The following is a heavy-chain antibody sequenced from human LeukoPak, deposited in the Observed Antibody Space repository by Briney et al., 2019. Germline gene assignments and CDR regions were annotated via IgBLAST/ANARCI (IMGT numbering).Heavy chain of an antibody. Sequence: ASVKVSCKASGYSFTSYDINWVRQAPGQGLEWMGWTNVYKGNTNYAEKLQGRVTMTTDTSTSTAYMELRSPRSDDTAVYYCARGSREGYTSSWYPGEYFQHWGQGTLVTVSS. D-gene: IGHD6-13*01. J-gene: IGHJ1*01. V-gene: IGHV1-18*01. CDR1: GYSFTSYD. CDR3: ARGSREGYTSSWYPGEYFQH. CDR2: TNVYKGNT.